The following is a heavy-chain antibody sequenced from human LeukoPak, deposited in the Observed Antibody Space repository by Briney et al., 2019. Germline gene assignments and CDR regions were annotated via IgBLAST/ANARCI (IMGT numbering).Heavy chain of an antibody. CDR1: GYTFTGYY. CDR3: ARVGYYYYMDV. J-gene: IGHJ6*03. CDR2: ISAYNGNT. V-gene: IGHV1-18*04. D-gene: IGHD6-13*01. Sequence: ASVKVSCKASGYTFTGYYMHWVRQAPGQGLEWMGWISAYNGNTNYAQKLQGRVTMTTDTSTSTAYMELRSLRSDDTAVYYCARVGYYYYMDVWGKGTTVTISS.